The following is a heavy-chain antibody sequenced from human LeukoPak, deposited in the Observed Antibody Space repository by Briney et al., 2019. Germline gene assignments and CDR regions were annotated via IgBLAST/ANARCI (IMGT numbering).Heavy chain of an antibody. D-gene: IGHD2-2*01. CDR1: GFTFSSYS. CDR3: ARSGYCSSTSCTDDYYYGMDV. J-gene: IGHJ6*02. Sequence: GGSLRLSCAASGFTFSSYSMNWVRQAPGKGLEWVSYISSSSTIYYADSVKGRFTISRDNAKNSLYLQMNSLRAEDTAVYYCARSGYCSSTSCTDDYYYGMDVWGQGTTVTVPS. V-gene: IGHV3-48*01. CDR2: ISSSSTI.